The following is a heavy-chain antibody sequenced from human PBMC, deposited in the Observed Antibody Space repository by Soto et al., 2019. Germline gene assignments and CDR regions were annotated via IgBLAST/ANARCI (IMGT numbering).Heavy chain of an antibody. D-gene: IGHD3-22*01. CDR1: GGSISSGGYS. CDR2: IYHSGST. CDR3: ARGGTMIVGRRRRYYYYGMDV. Sequence: SETLSLTCAVSGGSISSGGYSWSWIRQPPGKGLEWIGYIYHSGSTYYNPSLKSRVTISVDRSKNQFSLKLSSVTAADTAVYYCARGGTMIVGRRRRYYYYGMDVWGQGTTVTVSS. J-gene: IGHJ6*02. V-gene: IGHV4-30-2*01.